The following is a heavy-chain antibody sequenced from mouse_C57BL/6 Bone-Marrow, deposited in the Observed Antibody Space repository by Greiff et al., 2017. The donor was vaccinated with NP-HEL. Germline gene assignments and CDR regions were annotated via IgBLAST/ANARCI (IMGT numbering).Heavy chain of an antibody. CDR2: IDPSDSYP. D-gene: IGHD2-2*01. J-gene: IGHJ4*01. CDR3: AREGYYNAMDD. CDR1: GYTFTSYW. V-gene: IGHV1-69*01. Sequence: VQLQQPGAELVMPGASVKLSCKASGYTFTSYWMHWVKQRPGQGLEWIGEIDPSDSYPNYNQKFKGKSTLTVDKSSSTAYMQLSSLTSEDSAVYYCAREGYYNAMDDWGQGTSVTVSS.